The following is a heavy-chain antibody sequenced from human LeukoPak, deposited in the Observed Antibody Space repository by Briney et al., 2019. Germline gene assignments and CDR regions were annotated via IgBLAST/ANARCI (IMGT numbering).Heavy chain of an antibody. J-gene: IGHJ3*02. CDR2: MNPNRGNT. D-gene: IGHD4-17*01. CDR3: TLNLWGDYDAFDI. V-gene: IGHV1-8*01. Sequence: ASLKLSCKASGYTFTVYDISCVRQGTGEGLGWMLWMNPNRGNTAYAQKFQGRVTMTRNTSISTAYFELSSLRSEDTAVYYCTLNLWGDYDAFDIWGQGTMVTVSA. CDR1: GYTFTVYD.